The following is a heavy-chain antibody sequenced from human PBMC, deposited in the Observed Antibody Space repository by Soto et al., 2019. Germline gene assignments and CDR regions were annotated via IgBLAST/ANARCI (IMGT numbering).Heavy chain of an antibody. Sequence: QVQLVESGGGVVQPGRSLRLSCAASGFTFSSYGMHWVRQAPGKGLEWVAVIWYDGDNKYYVDSVKGRFTISRDNSKNTLYLQINSLRAEDTAVYYCARDDYGSAIPFDYWGQGTLVTVSS. CDR1: GFTFSSYG. D-gene: IGHD3-10*01. CDR2: IWYDGDNK. V-gene: IGHV3-33*01. CDR3: ARDDYGSAIPFDY. J-gene: IGHJ4*02.